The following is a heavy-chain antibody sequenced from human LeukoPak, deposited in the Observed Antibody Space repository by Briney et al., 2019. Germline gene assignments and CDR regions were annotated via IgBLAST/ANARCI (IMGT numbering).Heavy chain of an antibody. CDR1: GXTFGDYA. Sequence: GGSXRLSCXXSGXTFGDYAMXWVRQAPGKGLEWVGFIRSKAYGGTTEYAASVKGRFTISRDDSKSIAYLQMNSLKTEDTAVYYCTRSSTYYYYYYGMDVWGQGTTVTLSS. CDR2: IRSKAYGGTT. CDR3: TRSSTYYYYYYGMDV. D-gene: IGHD6-6*01. J-gene: IGHJ6*02. V-gene: IGHV3-49*04.